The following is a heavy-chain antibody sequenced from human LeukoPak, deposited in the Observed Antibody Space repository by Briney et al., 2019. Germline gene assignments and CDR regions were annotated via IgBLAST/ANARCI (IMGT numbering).Heavy chain of an antibody. CDR3: ARPRSYSLDY. V-gene: IGHV3-30*04. D-gene: IGHD1-26*01. J-gene: IGHJ4*02. CDR2: ISYDGSNK. CDR1: GFTFSSYA. Sequence: SGGSLRLSCAASGFTFSSYAMHWVRQAPGKGLEWVAVISYDGSNKYYADSVKGRFTISRDNSKNTLYLQMNSLRAEDTAVYYCARPRSYSLDYWGQGTLVTVSS.